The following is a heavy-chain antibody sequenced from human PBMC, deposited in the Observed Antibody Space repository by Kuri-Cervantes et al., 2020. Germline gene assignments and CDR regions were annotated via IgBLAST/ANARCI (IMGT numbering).Heavy chain of an antibody. CDR1: GGSFSTYY. CDR3: ARLATVGKISWFDP. V-gene: IGHV4-34*01. D-gene: IGHD6-13*01. CDR2: TNHRGRI. Sequence: TPSLTCAVYGGSFSTYYWSLVRQPPGKGLGWIGETNHRGRINYNPPLKSRVNISVDTSKNQFSLKLNSVTAADTTFYYCARLATVGKISWFDPWGQGTLVTVSS. J-gene: IGHJ5*02.